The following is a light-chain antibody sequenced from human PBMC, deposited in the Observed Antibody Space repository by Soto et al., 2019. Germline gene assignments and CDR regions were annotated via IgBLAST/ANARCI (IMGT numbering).Light chain of an antibody. V-gene: IGKV1-33*01. Sequence: DIQMTQSPSSLSASVGDRVTITCQASQDISNYLNWYQHIPGRAPKLLIFDASNLETGVPSRFSGSGSGTEFTFTISSLQPEDIATYYCQQYNTYSSLTFGGGTKVDIK. CDR2: DAS. J-gene: IGKJ4*01. CDR1: QDISNY. CDR3: QQYNTYSSLT.